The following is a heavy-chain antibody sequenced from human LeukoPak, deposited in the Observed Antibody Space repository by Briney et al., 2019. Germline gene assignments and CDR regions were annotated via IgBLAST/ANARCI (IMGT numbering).Heavy chain of an antibody. CDR1: GYTFTSYG. CDR3: ARDSLLGYCSSTSCYGYYYYGMDV. Sequence: ASVKVSCKASGYTFTSYGISWVRQAPGQGLEWMGWISAYNGNTNYTQKLQGRVTITTDTSTSTAYMELRSLRSDDTAVYYCARDSLLGYCSSTSCYGYYYYGMDVWGQGTTVTVSS. CDR2: ISAYNGNT. D-gene: IGHD2-2*01. J-gene: IGHJ6*02. V-gene: IGHV1-18*01.